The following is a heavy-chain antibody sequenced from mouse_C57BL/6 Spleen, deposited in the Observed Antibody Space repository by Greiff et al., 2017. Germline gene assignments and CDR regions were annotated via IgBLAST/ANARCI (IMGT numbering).Heavy chain of an antibody. Sequence: QVQLQQPGAELVRPGSSVKLSCKASGFTFTSYWMDWVKQRPGQGLEWIGNIYPSDSATHYNQKFKDKGTLTVDKSSSKAYMQLDSLTSSDSAVYYYARRTLGLRYFDVWGTGTTVTVSS. J-gene: IGHJ1*03. CDR2: IYPSDSAT. V-gene: IGHV1-61*01. CDR3: ARRTLGLRYFDV. D-gene: IGHD4-1*01. CDR1: GFTFTSYW.